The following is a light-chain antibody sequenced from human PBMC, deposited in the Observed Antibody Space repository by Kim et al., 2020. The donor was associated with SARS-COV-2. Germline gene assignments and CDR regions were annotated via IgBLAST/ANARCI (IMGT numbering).Light chain of an antibody. CDR3: QKSYRTPLT. V-gene: IGKV1-39*01. Sequence: DIQMTQSPSSLSASVGDRVTITCRASQSISSYLNWYQQKPGKAPKLLIYAASSLQSGVPSRFSGSGSGTYFTLTISSLQPEDFATYYCQKSYRTPLTFGQGTKVDIK. CDR1: QSISSY. CDR2: AAS. J-gene: IGKJ1*01.